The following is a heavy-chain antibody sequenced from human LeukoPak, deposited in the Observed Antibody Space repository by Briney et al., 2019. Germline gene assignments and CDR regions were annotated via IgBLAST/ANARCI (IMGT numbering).Heavy chain of an antibody. V-gene: IGHV1-69*05. D-gene: IGHD3-22*01. CDR1: GGTFSSYA. CDR3: ARGYYDSSGYYSSDH. Sequence: ASVKVSCKASGGTFSSYAISWVRQAPGQGLEWMGGIIPIFGTANYAQKFQGRVTITTDESTSTAYMELSSLRSEDTAVYYCARGYYDSSGYYSSDHWGQGTLVTVSS. CDR2: IIPIFGTA. J-gene: IGHJ4*02.